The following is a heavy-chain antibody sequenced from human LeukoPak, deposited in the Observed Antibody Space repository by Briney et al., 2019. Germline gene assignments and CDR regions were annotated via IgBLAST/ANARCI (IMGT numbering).Heavy chain of an antibody. D-gene: IGHD2-21*02. Sequence: PSETLSLTCAVYGGSFSGYYWNCIRQPPGKGLEWIGEINPSGSTKYNPSLKSRVTISVDASKTQFSLKVTSVTAADTAVYYCAGGPVTALELFYYWGQGTLVTVSS. CDR2: INPSGST. CDR1: GGSFSGYY. V-gene: IGHV4-34*01. CDR3: AGGPVTALELFYY. J-gene: IGHJ4*02.